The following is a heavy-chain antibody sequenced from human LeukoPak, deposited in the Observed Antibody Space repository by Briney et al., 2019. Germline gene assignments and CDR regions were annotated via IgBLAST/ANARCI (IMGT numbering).Heavy chain of an antibody. CDR2: IYWDDDK. J-gene: IGHJ4*02. CDR3: VHRRIYSPFDY. Sequence: SGPTLVHPTPTLTLTCTFSGFSLSTSGVGVGWVRQPPGKALEWLALIYWDDDKRYNSSLKSRPTITKDTSKNQVVLTMTNVDPVDTATYYCVHRRIYSPFDYWGQGALVTVSS. V-gene: IGHV2-5*02. D-gene: IGHD4-11*01. CDR1: GFSLSTSGVG.